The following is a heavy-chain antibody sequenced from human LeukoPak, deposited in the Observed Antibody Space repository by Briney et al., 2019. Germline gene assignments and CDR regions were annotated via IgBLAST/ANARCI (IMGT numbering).Heavy chain of an antibody. CDR3: AREGATAYYFDY. D-gene: IGHD5-18*01. J-gene: IGHJ4*02. Sequence: SETLSLTCTVSGGSISGSSYYWGWIRQPPGKGLEWIGSIYYSGSTYYKPSLKSRVTMSVDTSKNQFSLKLSSVTAADTAVYYCAREGATAYYFDYWGQGTLVTVSS. CDR2: IYYSGST. V-gene: IGHV4-39*07. CDR1: GGSISGSSYY.